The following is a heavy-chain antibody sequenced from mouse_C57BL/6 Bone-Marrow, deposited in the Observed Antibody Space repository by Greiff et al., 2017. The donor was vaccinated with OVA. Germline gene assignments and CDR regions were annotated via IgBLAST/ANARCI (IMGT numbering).Heavy chain of an antibody. J-gene: IGHJ4*01. Sequence: EVQLVESGGGLVQPGGSMKLSCAASGFTFSDAWMDWVRQSPEKGLEWVAEIRNKANNHATYYAASVKGRFTISRDDSKSSVYLQMNSLRAEDTGIYYGTRPIRYGSPDYYAMDYWGQGTSVTVSS. D-gene: IGHD1-1*01. V-gene: IGHV6-6*01. CDR3: TRPIRYGSPDYYAMDY. CDR2: IRNKANNHAT. CDR1: GFTFSDAW.